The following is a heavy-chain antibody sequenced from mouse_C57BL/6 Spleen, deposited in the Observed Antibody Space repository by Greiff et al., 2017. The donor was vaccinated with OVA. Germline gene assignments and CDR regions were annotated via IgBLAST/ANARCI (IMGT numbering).Heavy chain of an antibody. Sequence: EVMLVESGGGLVQPKGSLKLSCAASGFSFNTYAMNWVRQAPGKGLEWVARIRSKSNNYATYYADSVKDRFTISRYDSESMLYLQMNNLKTEDTAMYYCVRLRGDKSPYYYAMDYWGQGTSVTVSS. CDR1: GFSFNTYA. CDR3: VRLRGDKSPYYYAMDY. CDR2: IRSKSNNYAT. D-gene: IGHD3-3*01. J-gene: IGHJ4*01. V-gene: IGHV10-1*01.